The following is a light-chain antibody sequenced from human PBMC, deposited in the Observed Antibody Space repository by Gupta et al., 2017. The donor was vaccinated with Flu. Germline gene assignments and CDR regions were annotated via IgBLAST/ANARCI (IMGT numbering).Light chain of an antibody. V-gene: IGLV1-44*01. CDR3: GAWDDSLNGVV. Sequence: QSVLSQPPSASGTPGQRVTISCSGGSSNIGRNTVNWYQQFPGKAPKLLIYSNDHRPSGVPDRFSGSKSGTSASLAISGLQSEDEADYYCGAWDDSLNGVVFGGGTKLTVL. CDR1: SSNIGRNT. CDR2: SND. J-gene: IGLJ3*02.